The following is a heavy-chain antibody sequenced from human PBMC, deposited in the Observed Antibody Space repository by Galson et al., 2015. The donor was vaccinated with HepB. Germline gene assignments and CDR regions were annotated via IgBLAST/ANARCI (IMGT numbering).Heavy chain of an antibody. CDR3: ARDYSSRWFYFDY. CDR2: IGSGGSTI. CDR1: GFFFGDYY. Sequence: SLRLSCAASGFFFGDYYMTWIRQAPGKGLEWVSYIGSGGSTIYYADSVKGRFTVSRDNAKNSLFLQMNSLRAEDTAVYYCARDYSSRWFYFDYWGQGTLVTVSS. D-gene: IGHD6-13*01. J-gene: IGHJ4*02. V-gene: IGHV3-11*01.